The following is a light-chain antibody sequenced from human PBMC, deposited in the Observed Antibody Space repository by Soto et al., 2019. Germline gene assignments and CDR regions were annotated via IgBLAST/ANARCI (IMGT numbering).Light chain of an antibody. V-gene: IGKV4-1*01. CDR3: QHYHSIPWT. Sequence: DILEARCPGNLGDRQGVRDTINCKSSEGLLSRSNNKNCLAWYQQKSGQPPKLLIYWASARESGVPDRFSGSGSETDFTLTISSLQAEDVAEYYCQHYHSIPWTFGQGTKVDIK. CDR2: WAS. J-gene: IGKJ1*01. CDR1: EGLLSRSNNKNC.